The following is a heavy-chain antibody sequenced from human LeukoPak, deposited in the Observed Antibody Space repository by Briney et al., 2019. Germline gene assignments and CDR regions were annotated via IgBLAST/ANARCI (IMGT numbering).Heavy chain of an antibody. J-gene: IGHJ4*02. CDR3: ARVPKPPYYFDY. CDR1: GGSISSSSYH. Sequence: SETLSLTCTVSGGSISSSSYHWGWLRQPPGKGLEWIGTIYYSGSTYYNPSLKSRVTISVDTSKNQFSLKLSSVTAADTAVYYCARVPKPPYYFDYWGQGTLVTVSS. CDR2: IYYSGST. V-gene: IGHV4-39*07.